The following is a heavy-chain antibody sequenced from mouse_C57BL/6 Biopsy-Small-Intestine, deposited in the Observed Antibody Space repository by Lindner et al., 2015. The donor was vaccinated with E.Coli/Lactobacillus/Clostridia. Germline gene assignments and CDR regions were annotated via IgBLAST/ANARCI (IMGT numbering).Heavy chain of an antibody. V-gene: IGHV1-20*01. J-gene: IGHJ3*01. CDR2: INPYNGDS. D-gene: IGHD1-1*01. CDR3: ARGYYYDGSYDWFAY. Sequence: VQLQESGPELVKPGASVKISCKASGYSFTGNFMNWVKQSHGKSLEWIGRINPYNGDSFYNQKFKGKATLTVDKSSSTAHMELRSLTSEDSAVYYCARGYYYDGSYDWFAYWGQETLDTVSA. CDR1: GYSFTGNF.